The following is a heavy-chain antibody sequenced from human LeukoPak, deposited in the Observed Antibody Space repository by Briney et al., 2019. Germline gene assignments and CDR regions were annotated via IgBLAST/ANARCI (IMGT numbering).Heavy chain of an antibody. J-gene: IGHJ6*02. Sequence: ASVTVSCTASGYTFTSYGISWVRQAPGQGLEWMGWISAYNGNTNYAQKLQGRVTMTTDTSTSTAYMELRSLRSDDTAVYYCARETPHKVFSFYYYGMDVWGQGTTVTVSS. CDR1: GYTFTSYG. V-gene: IGHV1-18*01. CDR2: ISAYNGNT. D-gene: IGHD1-14*01. CDR3: ARETPHKVFSFYYYGMDV.